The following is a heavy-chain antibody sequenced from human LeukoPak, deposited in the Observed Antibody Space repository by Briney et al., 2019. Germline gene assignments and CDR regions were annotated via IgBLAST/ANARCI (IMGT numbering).Heavy chain of an antibody. J-gene: IGHJ3*02. Sequence: PGGSLRLSCAASGFTFSSYSMNWVRQAPGKGLEWVSSISSSSSYIYYADSVKGRFTISRDNAKNSLYLQMNSLRAEDTAVYYCASLCIRCRDAFDIWGQGTMVTVSS. CDR3: ASLCIRCRDAFDI. V-gene: IGHV3-21*01. D-gene: IGHD2-15*01. CDR1: GFTFSSYS. CDR2: ISSSSSYI.